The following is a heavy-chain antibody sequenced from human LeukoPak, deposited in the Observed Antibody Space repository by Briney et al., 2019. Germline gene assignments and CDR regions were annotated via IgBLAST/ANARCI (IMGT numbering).Heavy chain of an antibody. CDR1: GFTFDDYA. CDR3: AKGTYYYDSSGLFDY. CDR2: ISCDSGSL. D-gene: IGHD3-22*01. V-gene: IGHV3-9*01. Sequence: SLRLYCAASGFTFDDYAMHWVRHAPGNGLEGGSGISCDSGSLGYAYYVKGRFTISRANATNSLYLQMNSLRAEDTALYYCAKGTYYYDSSGLFDYWGQGTLVTVSS. J-gene: IGHJ4*02.